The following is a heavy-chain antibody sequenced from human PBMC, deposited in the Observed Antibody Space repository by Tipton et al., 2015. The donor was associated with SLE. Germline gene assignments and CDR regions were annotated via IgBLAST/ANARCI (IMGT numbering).Heavy chain of an antibody. CDR2: IGWDSAYI. J-gene: IGHJ4*02. Sequence: SLRLSCAASGFSFDDYAMHWVRQAPGKGLEWVAGIGWDSAYIAYEDSVEGRFTISRDNAKKSLYLQMDSLRPEDTGFYYCARDLRFYGSGSRYYFDHWGQGTSVTVSP. CDR3: ARDLRFYGSGSRYYFDH. CDR1: GFSFDDYA. D-gene: IGHD3-10*01. V-gene: IGHV3-9*01.